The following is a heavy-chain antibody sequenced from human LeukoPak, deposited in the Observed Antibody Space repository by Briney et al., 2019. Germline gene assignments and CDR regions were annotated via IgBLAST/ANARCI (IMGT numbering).Heavy chain of an antibody. J-gene: IGHJ4*02. V-gene: IGHV3-23*01. D-gene: IGHD2-2*01. CDR1: EFTFSRYA. CDR3: ARASAYCSSTSCYGDY. Sequence: PGGSLRLSCAASEFTFSRYAMTWVRQAPGKGLEWVSGISSNGGSTYYADSVKGRFTISRDNSKNTLYLQMNSLRAEDTAVYYCARASAYCSSTSCYGDYWGQGTLVTVSS. CDR2: ISSNGGST.